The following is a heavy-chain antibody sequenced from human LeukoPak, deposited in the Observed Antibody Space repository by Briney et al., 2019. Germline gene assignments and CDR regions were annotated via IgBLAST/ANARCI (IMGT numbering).Heavy chain of an antibody. D-gene: IGHD5-12*01. CDR3: VRDVYRDSWPDS. J-gene: IGHJ5*01. CDR2: IKQDGSQK. V-gene: IGHV3-7*01. CDR1: GFSFSSYW. Sequence: GGSLRLSCAASGFSFSSYWMNWVRQLPGKGLEWLANIKQDGSQKYYVDSVKGRFTISRDNAKNSLYLQMNSLRAEDTAVYYCVRDVYRDSWPDSWGQGTLVTVSS.